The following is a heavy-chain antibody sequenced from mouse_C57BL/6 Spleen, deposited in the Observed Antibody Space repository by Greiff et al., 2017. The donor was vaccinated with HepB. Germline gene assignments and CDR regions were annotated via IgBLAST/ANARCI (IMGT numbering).Heavy chain of an antibody. CDR3: ARSYYYGSRGDWYFDG. CDR2: IYPRSGNN. V-gene: IGHV1-81*01. Sequence: VQGVESGAELARPGASVKLSCKASGYTFTSYGISWVKQRTGQGLEWIGEIYPRSGNNYYNEKFKGKATLTAEKSSSTAYMELRSLTSEDSAGFFCARSYYYGSRGDWYFDGWGTGTTVTVSS. CDR1: GYTFTSYG. D-gene: IGHD1-1*01. J-gene: IGHJ1*03.